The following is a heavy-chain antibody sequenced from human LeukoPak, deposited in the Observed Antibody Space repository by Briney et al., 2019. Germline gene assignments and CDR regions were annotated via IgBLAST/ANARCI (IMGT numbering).Heavy chain of an antibody. CDR2: IYYSGST. V-gene: IGHV4-59*01. CDR1: GGSISSYY. Sequence: SETLSLTCTVSGGSISSYYWSWIRQPPGKGLEWIGYIYYSGSTNYNPSLKSRVTISVDTSKNQFSLKLSSVTAADTAVYYCARNSLRYFDWLFWAPFDYWGQGILVTVSS. CDR3: ARNSLRYFDWLFWAPFDY. D-gene: IGHD3-9*01. J-gene: IGHJ4*02.